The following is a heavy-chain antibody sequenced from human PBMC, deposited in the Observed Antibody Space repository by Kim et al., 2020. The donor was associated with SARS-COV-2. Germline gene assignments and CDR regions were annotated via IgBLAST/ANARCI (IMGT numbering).Heavy chain of an antibody. Sequence: ASVKVSCKASGYTFTSYGMNWVRQAPGQGLEWMGWINPNTGNTTYAQKFPGRVTMTMDTSTSTAYLELSSLRSEDTAVYYCARGQKICWLFYFGQGSLGT. CDR3: ARGQKICWLFY. J-gene: IGHJ4*02. CDR2: INPNTGNT. D-gene: IGHD2-21*01. CDR1: GYTFTSYG. V-gene: IGHV1-8*02.